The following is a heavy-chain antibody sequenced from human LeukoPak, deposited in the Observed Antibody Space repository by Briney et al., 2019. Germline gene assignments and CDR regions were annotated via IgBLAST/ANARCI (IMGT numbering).Heavy chain of an antibody. Sequence: PSETLSLTCAVYGGSFSGYYWSWIRQPPGRGLEWIGEINHSGSTNYNPSLKSRVTISVDTSKNQFSLKLSSVTAADTAVYYCARVSASPDYWGQGTLVTVSS. CDR1: GGSFSGYY. J-gene: IGHJ4*02. V-gene: IGHV4-34*01. CDR2: INHSGST. CDR3: ARVSASPDY. D-gene: IGHD6-25*01.